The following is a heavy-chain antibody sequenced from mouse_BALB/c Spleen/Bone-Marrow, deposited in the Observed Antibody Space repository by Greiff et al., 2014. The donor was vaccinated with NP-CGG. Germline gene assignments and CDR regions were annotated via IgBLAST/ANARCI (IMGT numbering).Heavy chain of an antibody. Sequence: EVKLMESGGGLVKSGGSLKLSCAASGFSFNSYGVSWVRQTPEKRLEWVATISGGGSYTFYPDSVKGRFTISRDNAKNNLYLQLSSLRSEDTALYYCARHAYYDQTEVSFVYWGQGTLVTVSA. CDR2: ISGGGSYT. CDR1: GFSFNSYG. V-gene: IGHV5-9-2*01. D-gene: IGHD2-4*01. J-gene: IGHJ3*01. CDR3: ARHAYYDQTEVSFVY.